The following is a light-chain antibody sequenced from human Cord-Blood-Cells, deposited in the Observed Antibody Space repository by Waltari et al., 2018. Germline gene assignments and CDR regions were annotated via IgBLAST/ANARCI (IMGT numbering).Light chain of an antibody. CDR1: SSDVGSYNL. V-gene: IGLV2-23*01. CDR3: CSYAGSHVV. Sequence: QSALTQPASVSGSPGQSITISCTGTSSDVGSYNLVSWYQQHPGKAPKLMIYEGSKRPSGVSNHFSGSKSGNTASLTISGLQAEDEADYYCCSYAGSHVVFCGGTKLTVL. J-gene: IGLJ2*01. CDR2: EGS.